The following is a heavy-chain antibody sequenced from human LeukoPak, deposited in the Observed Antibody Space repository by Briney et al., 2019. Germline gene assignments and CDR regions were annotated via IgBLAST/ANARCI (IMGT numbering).Heavy chain of an antibody. CDR2: ISSSSSYI. Sequence: GGSLRLSCAASGFTFSSYSMTWVRQAPGKGLEWVSSISSSSSYIYYADTVKGRFIISRDNAKNSLYLQMNSLRAEDTAVYYCARQIPKDAFDIWGQGTMVTVSS. J-gene: IGHJ3*02. V-gene: IGHV3-21*01. CDR3: ARQIPKDAFDI. CDR1: GFTFSSYS.